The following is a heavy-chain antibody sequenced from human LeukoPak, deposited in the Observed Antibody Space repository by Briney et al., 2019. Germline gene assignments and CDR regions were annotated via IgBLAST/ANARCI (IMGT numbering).Heavy chain of an antibody. Sequence: GGSLRLSCAASGFTFSNAWMSWVRQAPGKGLEWVGRIKSKANGGTTDYAAPVKGRFTVSRDDSKNTLYLQLNSLKTEDTAMYYCTTNDPLNTSWGQGTLVTVSS. CDR3: TTNDPLNTS. J-gene: IGHJ4*02. V-gene: IGHV3-15*01. CDR2: IKSKANGGTT. CDR1: GFTFSNAW. D-gene: IGHD1-1*01.